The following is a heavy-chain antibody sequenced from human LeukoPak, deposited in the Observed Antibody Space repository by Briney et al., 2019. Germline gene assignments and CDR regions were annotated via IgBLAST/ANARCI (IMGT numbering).Heavy chain of an antibody. V-gene: IGHV3-11*01. CDR2: ISSSGSTI. D-gene: IGHD5-12*01. Sequence: GGSLRLSCAASGFTFSDYYMSWIRQAPGKGLEWVSYISSSGSTIYYADSVKGRFTISRDNAKDSLYLQMNSLRAEDTAVYYCARDREGASDYDASFDYWGQGTLVTVSS. CDR1: GFTFSDYY. J-gene: IGHJ4*02. CDR3: ARDREGASDYDASFDY.